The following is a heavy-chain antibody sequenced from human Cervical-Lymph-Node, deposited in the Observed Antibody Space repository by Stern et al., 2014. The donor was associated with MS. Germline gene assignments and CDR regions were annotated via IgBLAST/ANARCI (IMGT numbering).Heavy chain of an antibody. V-gene: IGHV3-30*17. CDR3: ARAHNSGWSLPLDY. D-gene: IGHD6-19*01. Sequence: QMQLVQSGGGVVQPGRSLRLACAASGFTFSSYTLHWVRQAPGKGLEWVAGMSSGGSNKYYADSVRGRFTISRDNSKNTLYLQMDSLRAEDTAVYYCARAHNSGWSLPLDYWGQGTLVTVSS. CDR2: MSSGGSNK. J-gene: IGHJ4*02. CDR1: GFTFSSYT.